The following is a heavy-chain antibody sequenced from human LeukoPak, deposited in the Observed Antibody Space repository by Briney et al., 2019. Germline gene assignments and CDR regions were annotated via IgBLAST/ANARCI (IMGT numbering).Heavy chain of an antibody. Sequence: GGSLRLSCAASGFTFSSYAMHWVRQAPGKGLEWVAVISYDGSNKYYADSVKGRFTISRDDSKNTLYLQMNSLRAEDTAVYYCARGGYSYGYTEPYYYYYMDVWGKGTTVTVSS. V-gene: IGHV3-30-3*01. CDR1: GFTFSSYA. CDR3: ARGGYSYGYTEPYYYYYMDV. CDR2: ISYDGSNK. J-gene: IGHJ6*03. D-gene: IGHD5-18*01.